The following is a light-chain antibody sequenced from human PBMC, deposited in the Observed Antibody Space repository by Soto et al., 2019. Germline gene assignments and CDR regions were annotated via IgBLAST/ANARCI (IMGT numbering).Light chain of an antibody. J-gene: IGLJ1*01. CDR2: DVS. Sequence: QSALTQPASVSGSPGQSITISCTGSSSDVGSYNRVSWYQQPPDTAPKLIIYDVSNRPSGVSDRFSGSKSGNTASLTISGLQAEDEADYYCNSYTTRTTYVFGTGTKVTAL. V-gene: IGLV2-18*02. CDR1: SSDVGSYNR. CDR3: NSYTTRTTYV.